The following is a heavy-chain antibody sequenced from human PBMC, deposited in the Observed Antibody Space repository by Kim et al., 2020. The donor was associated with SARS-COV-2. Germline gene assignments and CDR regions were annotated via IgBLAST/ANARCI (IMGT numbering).Heavy chain of an antibody. D-gene: IGHD5-12*01. CDR3: ARGPDSGYGHRLSY. V-gene: IGHV5-51*01. Sequence: SPSVQGQVTISADTSISTAYLQWSSLKASDTAMYYCARGPDSGYGHRLSYWGQGTLVTVSS. J-gene: IGHJ4*02.